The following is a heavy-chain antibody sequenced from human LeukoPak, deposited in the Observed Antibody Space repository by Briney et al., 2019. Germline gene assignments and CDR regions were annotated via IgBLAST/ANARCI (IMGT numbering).Heavy chain of an antibody. J-gene: IGHJ4*02. CDR1: GFTFSSYG. CDR2: IWYDGSNK. D-gene: IGHD3-22*01. Sequence: PGGSLRLSCAASGFTFSSYGMHWVRQAPGKGLEWVAVIWYDGSNKYYADSVKGRFTISRDNSKNTLYLQMNSLRAEDTAVYYCAGDGSSGYYYRTFDYWGQGTLVTVSS. CDR3: AGDGSSGYYYRTFDY. V-gene: IGHV3-33*01.